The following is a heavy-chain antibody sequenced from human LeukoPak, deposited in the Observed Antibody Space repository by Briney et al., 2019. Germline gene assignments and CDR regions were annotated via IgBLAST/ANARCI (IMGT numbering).Heavy chain of an antibody. J-gene: IGHJ4*02. V-gene: IGHV3-33*01. D-gene: IGHD7-27*01. CDR2: MWFDGSHK. CDR1: GFTFSNYG. CDR3: ARDITGDPPPYYLDY. Sequence: GRSLRLSCAASGFTFSNYGLHWVRQAPGKGLEWLAVMWFDGSHKYYADSVKGRFTISRDNSKSMLYLQMNSLRAEDTAVYYCARDITGDPPPYYLDYWGQGSLVTVSS.